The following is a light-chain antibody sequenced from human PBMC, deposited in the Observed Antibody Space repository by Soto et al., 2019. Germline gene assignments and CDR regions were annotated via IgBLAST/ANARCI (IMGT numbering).Light chain of an antibody. J-gene: IGLJ1*01. CDR1: SSDVGGYNY. CDR2: DVS. CDR3: CSYAGSYTPSYV. Sequence: QSVLTQPRSVSGSPGQSVTISCTGTSSDVGGYNYVSWYQQHPGKAPKPMIYDVSKRPSGVPDRFSGSKSGNTASLTISGLQAEDEADYYCCSYAGSYTPSYVFGTGTKVTVL. V-gene: IGLV2-11*01.